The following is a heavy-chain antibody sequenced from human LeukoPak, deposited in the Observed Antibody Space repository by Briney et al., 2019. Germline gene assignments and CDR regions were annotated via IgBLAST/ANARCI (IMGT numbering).Heavy chain of an antibody. D-gene: IGHD5-18*01. J-gene: IGHJ5*02. CDR1: GYTFTSYG. CDR3: AREGGRGYSYGGQIDP. Sequence: ASVKVSCKASGYTFTSYGISWVRQAPGQGLEWMGWISAYNGNTNYAQKLQGRVTMTTDTSTSTAYMELRSLRSDDTAVYYCAREGGRGYSYGGQIDPWGQGTLVTVSS. CDR2: ISAYNGNT. V-gene: IGHV1-18*01.